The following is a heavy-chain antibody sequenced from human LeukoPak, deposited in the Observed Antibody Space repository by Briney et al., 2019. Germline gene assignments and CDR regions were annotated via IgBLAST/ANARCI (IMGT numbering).Heavy chain of an antibody. CDR2: IYSSGNT. V-gene: IGHV4-59*01. D-gene: IGHD1-26*01. CDR3: ARLRWQLVGPYFDY. Sequence: PSETLSLTCSFSGDSISTYYWSWVRQSPGKGLEWIGHIYSSGNTDYNSSLKSRVTISVDTSKSQFSLRLSSVTATDTAVYYCARLRWQLVGPYFDYWGQGILVTVSS. CDR1: GDSISTYY. J-gene: IGHJ4*02.